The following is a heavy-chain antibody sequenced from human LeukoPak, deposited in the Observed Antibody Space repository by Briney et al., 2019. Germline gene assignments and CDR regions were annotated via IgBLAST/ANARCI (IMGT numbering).Heavy chain of an antibody. CDR1: GGSISSSSYC. D-gene: IGHD3-22*01. Sequence: SETLSLTCTVSGGSISSSSYCWGWIRQPPGKGLEWIGSIYYSGSTYYNPSLKSRVTISVDTSKNQFSLKLSSVTAADTAVYYCARQYKAYYDSSGYWYDPWGQGTLVTVSS. CDR2: IYYSGST. CDR3: ARQYKAYYDSSGYWYDP. V-gene: IGHV4-39*01. J-gene: IGHJ5*02.